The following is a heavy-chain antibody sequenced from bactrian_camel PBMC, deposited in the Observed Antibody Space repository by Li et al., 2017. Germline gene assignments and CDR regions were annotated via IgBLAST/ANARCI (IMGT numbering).Heavy chain of an antibody. CDR1: GYTYSSVC. D-gene: IGHD1*01. CDR2: IDNDGPA. V-gene: IGHV3S53*01. J-gene: IGHJ4*01. CDR3: AAAYAGSLDNGLDQREYNF. Sequence: HVQLVESGGGSVQAGGSLRLSCTASGYTYSSVCLAWFRQAPGKEREGIAAIDNDGPANYADSVKGRFTITKDNAKNTLYLQMSSLTPEDTAMYYCAAAYAGSLDNGLDQREYNFWGQGTQVTVS.